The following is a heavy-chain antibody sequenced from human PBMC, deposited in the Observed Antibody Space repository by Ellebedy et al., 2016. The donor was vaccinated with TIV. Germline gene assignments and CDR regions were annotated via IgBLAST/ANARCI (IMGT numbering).Heavy chain of an antibody. V-gene: IGHV1-8*01. Sequence: ASVKVSXXASGYTFTSYDINWVRQAIGQGLEWMGWMNPNSGNTGYAQKFQGRVTMTRNTSISTAYMELSSLRSEDTAVYYCTLIAVAGMGTDYWGQGTLVTVSS. CDR1: GYTFTSYD. CDR3: TLIAVAGMGTDY. CDR2: MNPNSGNT. D-gene: IGHD6-19*01. J-gene: IGHJ4*02.